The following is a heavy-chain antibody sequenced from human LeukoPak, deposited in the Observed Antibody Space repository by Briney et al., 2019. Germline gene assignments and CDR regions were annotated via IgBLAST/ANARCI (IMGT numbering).Heavy chain of an antibody. V-gene: IGHV1-3*01. D-gene: IGHD3-3*01. CDR1: GYTFTTYA. J-gene: IGHJ4*02. CDR3: ARVPNDFWSGYYGTFGY. CDR2: INAGNGNT. Sequence: ASVKVSCQASGYTFTTYAIHWVRQAPGQRLEWMGWINAGNGNTKYSQKFQDRVTITRDTSASTAYMELSSLRSEDTAVYYCARVPNDFWSGYYGTFGYWGQGTLVTVSS.